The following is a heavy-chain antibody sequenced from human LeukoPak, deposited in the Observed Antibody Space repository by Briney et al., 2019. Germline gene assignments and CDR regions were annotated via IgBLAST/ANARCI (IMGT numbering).Heavy chain of an antibody. V-gene: IGHV3-74*01. CDR1: GFTFSSYW. CDR3: ARTIAGAGSYYGGTGSDY. D-gene: IGHD6-19*01. Sequence: PGGSLRLSCAVSGFTFSSYWMHWVRQAPGKGLVWVSRISSDESSTSYADSVKGRFTISRDNAKNTLYLHMNSLRAEDTAVYYCARTIAGAGSYYGGTGSDYWGQGTLVTVSS. J-gene: IGHJ4*02. CDR2: ISSDESST.